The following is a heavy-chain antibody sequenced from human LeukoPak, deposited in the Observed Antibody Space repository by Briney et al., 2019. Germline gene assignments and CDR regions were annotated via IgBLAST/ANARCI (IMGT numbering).Heavy chain of an antibody. CDR1: GFTFSSYA. V-gene: IGHV3-64*01. J-gene: IGHJ4*02. D-gene: IGHD4-17*01. CDR3: ARGDGHTSGPLRD. CDR2: ISSNGGST. Sequence: GESLRLSCAASGFTFSSYAMHWVRQAPGEGLQYLSGISSNGGSTYYANSVKGRFIISRDNSRNTLYLQMGSLRSEDMAVYYCARGDGHTSGPLRDWGQGTLVTVSS.